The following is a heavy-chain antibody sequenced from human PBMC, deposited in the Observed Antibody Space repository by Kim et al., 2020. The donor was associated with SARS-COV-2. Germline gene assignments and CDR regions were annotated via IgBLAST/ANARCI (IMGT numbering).Heavy chain of an antibody. V-gene: IGHV3-9*01. D-gene: IGHD5-12*01. CDR1: GFRFNDYA. J-gene: IGHJ4*02. Sequence: GGSLRLSCAASGFRFNDYAMHWVRQAPGKGLEWVSGISWNSGTIDYADSVKGRFTISRDNAKNSLFLQMNSLRTNETAFYYCAKNSGYDYAFDSWGRRTLVTVS. CDR2: ISWNSGTI. CDR3: AKNSGYDYAFDS.